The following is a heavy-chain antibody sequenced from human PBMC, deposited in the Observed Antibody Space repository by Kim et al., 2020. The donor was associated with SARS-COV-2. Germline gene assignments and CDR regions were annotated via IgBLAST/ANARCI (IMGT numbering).Heavy chain of an antibody. CDR2: IKQDGSEK. CDR3: ARGWRLLWFGDLGDAFDI. V-gene: IGHV3-7*01. CDR1: GFTFSSYW. J-gene: IGHJ3*02. Sequence: GGSLRLSCAASGFTFSSYWMSWVRQAPGKGLEWVANIKQDGSEKYYVDSVKGRFTISRDNAKNSLYLQMNSLRAEDTAVYYCARGWRLLWFGDLGDAFDIWGQGTMVTVSS. D-gene: IGHD3-10*01.